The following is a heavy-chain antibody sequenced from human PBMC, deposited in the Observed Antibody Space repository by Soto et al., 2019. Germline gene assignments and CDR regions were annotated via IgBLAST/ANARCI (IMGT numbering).Heavy chain of an antibody. D-gene: IGHD6-19*01. V-gene: IGHV3-48*02. Sequence: EVQLVESGGGLVQPGGSLRLSCVASGFTFSTDSMNWVRQAPGKGLEWVAHISTSGATRYYADSVKGRFTISRDNAKTSLYLQMESLRKEDTAVYYCARFFGSGFDYWGQGTLVTVSS. CDR1: GFTFSTDS. CDR3: ARFFGSGFDY. CDR2: ISTSGATR. J-gene: IGHJ4*02.